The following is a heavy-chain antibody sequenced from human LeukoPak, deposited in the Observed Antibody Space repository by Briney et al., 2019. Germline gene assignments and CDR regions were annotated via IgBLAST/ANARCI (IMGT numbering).Heavy chain of an antibody. CDR2: INPNSGGT. Sequence: ASVKVSCKASGYTFTGYYMHWVRQAPGQGLEWMGWINPNSGGTNYAQKFQGRVTMTRDTSISTAYMELSRLRSDDTAVYYCARDSRYDYWAYYYYMDVWGKGTTVTVSS. D-gene: IGHD1-1*01. V-gene: IGHV1-2*02. CDR3: ARDSRYDYWAYYYYMDV. CDR1: GYTFTGYY. J-gene: IGHJ6*03.